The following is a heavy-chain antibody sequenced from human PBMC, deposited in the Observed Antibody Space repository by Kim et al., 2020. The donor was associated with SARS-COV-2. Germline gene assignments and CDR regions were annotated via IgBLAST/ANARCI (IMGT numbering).Heavy chain of an antibody. V-gene: IGHV3-30*02. CDR3: AKDVDTAMDYYYYGMDV. D-gene: IGHD5-18*01. Sequence: VKGRFTISRDNSKNTLYLQMNSLRAEDTAVYYCAKDVDTAMDYYYYGMDVWGQGTTVTVSS. J-gene: IGHJ6*02.